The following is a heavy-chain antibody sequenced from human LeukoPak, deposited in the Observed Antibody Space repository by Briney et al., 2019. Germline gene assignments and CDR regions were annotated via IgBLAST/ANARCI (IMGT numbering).Heavy chain of an antibody. Sequence: SQTLSLTCTVSGGSISSGSYYWPWIRQPAGKGLEWIERISTSGSTYYNPSLKSRVTIFLDTSKNQFSLKLNSVTAADTAVYYCARSGYYTRHFDYWGQGTLVTVSS. CDR3: ARSGYYTRHFDY. V-gene: IGHV4-61*02. J-gene: IGHJ4*02. CDR2: ISTSGST. CDR1: GGSISSGSYY. D-gene: IGHD3-3*01.